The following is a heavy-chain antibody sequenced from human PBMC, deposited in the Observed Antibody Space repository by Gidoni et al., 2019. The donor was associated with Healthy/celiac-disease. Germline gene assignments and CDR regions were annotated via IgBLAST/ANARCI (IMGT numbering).Heavy chain of an antibody. J-gene: IGHJ4*02. CDR2: MNPNSGNT. Sequence: QVQLVQSGAEVKKPGASVKVSCKASGYTFTSYDINWVRQATGQGLGWMGWMNPNSGNTGYAQKFQGRVTMTRNTSRSTAYMELSSLRSEDTAVYYCARGEQQLALYDYWGQGTLVTVSS. D-gene: IGHD6-13*01. CDR3: ARGEQQLALYDY. V-gene: IGHV1-8*01. CDR1: GYTFTSYD.